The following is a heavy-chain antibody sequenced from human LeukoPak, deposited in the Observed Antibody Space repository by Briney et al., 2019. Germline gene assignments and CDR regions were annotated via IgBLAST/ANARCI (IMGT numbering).Heavy chain of an antibody. V-gene: IGHV3-23*01. CDR3: VNYPGYCSGGSCYDWFDP. Sequence: GWSLRLSCAASGFTFSSYAMSWVRQAPGKGLEWVSTISGSGGRTNYADSVKGRFTISRDNSKNTLYLQMNSLRAEDTAVYYCVNYPGYCSGGSCYDWFDPWGQGTLVTVSS. J-gene: IGHJ5*02. CDR1: GFTFSSYA. CDR2: ISGSGGRT. D-gene: IGHD2-15*01.